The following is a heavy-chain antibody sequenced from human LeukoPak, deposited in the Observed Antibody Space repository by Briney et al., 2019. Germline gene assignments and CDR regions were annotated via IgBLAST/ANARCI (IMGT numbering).Heavy chain of an antibody. CDR1: GFTFSSYA. CDR3: ARGGTTFEH. J-gene: IGHJ4*02. V-gene: IGHV3-23*01. CDR2: ISGSGGST. Sequence: GGSLRLSCAASGFTFSSYAMSWVRQAPGKGLEWVSAISGSGGSTYSADSVKGRFTISRDNAKNSLYLQMNSLRAEDTAVFYCARGGTTFEHWGQGTLVTVSS. D-gene: IGHD1-1*01.